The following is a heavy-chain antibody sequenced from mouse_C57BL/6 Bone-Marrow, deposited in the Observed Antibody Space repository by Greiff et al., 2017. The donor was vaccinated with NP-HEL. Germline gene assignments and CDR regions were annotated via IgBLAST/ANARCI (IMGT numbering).Heavy chain of an antibody. CDR2: IYPGDGDT. V-gene: IGHV1-82*01. CDR1: GYAFSSSW. J-gene: IGHJ4*01. D-gene: IGHD1-2*01. Sequence: VQLQQSGPELVKPGASVKISCKASGYAFSSSWMNWVKQRPGKGLEWIGRIYPGDGDTNYNGKFKGKATLTADKSSSTAYMQLSSLTSEDSAVYFCAGYGGYAMDYWGQGTSVTVSS. CDR3: AGYGGYAMDY.